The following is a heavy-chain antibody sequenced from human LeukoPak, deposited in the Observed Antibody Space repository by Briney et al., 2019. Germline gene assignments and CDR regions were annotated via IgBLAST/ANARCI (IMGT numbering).Heavy chain of an antibody. CDR3: ARGRYYDSSGYYYDRVDY. CDR1: GGTFSSYA. D-gene: IGHD3-22*01. Sequence: GASVKVSCKASGGTFSSYAISWVRQAPGQGLEWMGWINPNSGGTNYAQKFQGRVTMTRDTSISTAYMELSRLRSDHTAVYYCARGRYYDSSGYYYDRVDYWGQGTLVTVSS. V-gene: IGHV1-2*02. J-gene: IGHJ4*02. CDR2: INPNSGGT.